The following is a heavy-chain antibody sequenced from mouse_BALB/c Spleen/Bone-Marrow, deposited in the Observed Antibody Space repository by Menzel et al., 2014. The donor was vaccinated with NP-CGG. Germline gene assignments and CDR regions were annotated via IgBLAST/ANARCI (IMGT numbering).Heavy chain of an antibody. CDR2: ISTYYGDA. CDR3: AREGGKFPWFAY. CDR1: GYTFTDYA. J-gene: IGHJ3*01. V-gene: IGHV1S137*01. Sequence: VQLQQSGAELVRPGVSVKISCKGSGYTFTDYAMHWVKQSHAKSLEWIGVISTYYGDASYNQKFKGKATMTVDKSSSTAYMELARLTSEDSAIYYCAREGGKFPWFAYWGQGTLVTVSA. D-gene: IGHD2-1*01.